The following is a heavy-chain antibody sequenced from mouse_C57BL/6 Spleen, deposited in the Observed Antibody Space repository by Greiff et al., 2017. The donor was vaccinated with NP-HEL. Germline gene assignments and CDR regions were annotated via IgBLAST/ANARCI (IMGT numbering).Heavy chain of an antibody. CDR2: IYPGDGDT. CDR1: GYAFSSSW. V-gene: IGHV1-82*01. D-gene: IGHD3-3*01. Sequence: SGPELVKPGASVKISCKASGYAFSSSWMNWVKQRPGKGLEWIGRIYPGDGDTNYNQKFKGKATLTVDTSSSTAYMQLSSLTSEDSAVYYCARKLRDYFDYWGQGTTLTVSS. CDR3: ARKLRDYFDY. J-gene: IGHJ2*01.